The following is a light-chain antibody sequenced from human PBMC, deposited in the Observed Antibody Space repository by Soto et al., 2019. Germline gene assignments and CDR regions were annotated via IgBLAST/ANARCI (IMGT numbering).Light chain of an antibody. J-gene: IGKJ4*01. CDR1: QGVGRNY. V-gene: IGKV3D-20*01. CDR3: QQGGTSLT. Sequence: EIVLTQSPATLSLSPGERATLSCGASQGVGRNYLAWYQQIPGLAPRLRIYDVSNRATGIPDRFSGSGSGTDFILLSGRRESEDFAVYYCQQGGTSLTVEGGTKVEIK. CDR2: DVS.